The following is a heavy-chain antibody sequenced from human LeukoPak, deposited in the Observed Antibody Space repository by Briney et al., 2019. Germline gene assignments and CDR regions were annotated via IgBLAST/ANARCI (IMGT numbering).Heavy chain of an antibody. Sequence: SETLSLTCSVSGGSISSSSNFWGGIRQPPGKGLEWIGTINYSGTTYYNPSLKSRVTISVDASKNQFSLKLNSVTAADTAVYYCARHGWYSSSSDFAYWGQGTLVTVSS. V-gene: IGHV4-39*01. D-gene: IGHD1-26*01. CDR3: ARHGWYSSSSDFAY. CDR2: INYSGTT. CDR1: GGSISSSSNF. J-gene: IGHJ4*02.